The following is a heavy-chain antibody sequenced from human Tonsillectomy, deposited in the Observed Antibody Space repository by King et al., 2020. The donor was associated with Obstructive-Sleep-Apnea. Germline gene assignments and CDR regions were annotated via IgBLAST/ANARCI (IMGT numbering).Heavy chain of an antibody. CDR3: ARDFTTTDTTGL. Sequence: VQLVESGSELKKPGASVKVSCKASGYTFIEYAMNWVRQAPGQGLQWMGWINTETGVPTYAQGFTGRFVFSLDTSVTTAYLQITSLRTEDTAIYYCARDFTTTDTTGLWGQGTMVTVSS. V-gene: IGHV7-4-1*02. D-gene: IGHD4-17*01. CDR1: GYTFIEYA. J-gene: IGHJ3*01. CDR2: INTETGVP.